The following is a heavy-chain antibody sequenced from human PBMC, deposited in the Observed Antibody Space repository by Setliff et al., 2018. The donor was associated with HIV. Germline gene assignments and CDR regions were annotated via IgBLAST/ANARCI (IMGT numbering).Heavy chain of an antibody. J-gene: IGHJ4*02. CDR1: GYTFTSYY. CDR3: ARGPLYGYDRGYFDY. D-gene: IGHD5-12*01. Sequence: ASVKVSCKASGYTFTSYYMHWVRQAPGQGLEWMGWISAYNGKVGYAQQLQGRVTLTIDTSTSTVYMEVRSLKSEDTALYYCARGPLYGYDRGYFDYWGQGTLVTVSS. CDR2: ISAYNGKV. V-gene: IGHV1-18*04.